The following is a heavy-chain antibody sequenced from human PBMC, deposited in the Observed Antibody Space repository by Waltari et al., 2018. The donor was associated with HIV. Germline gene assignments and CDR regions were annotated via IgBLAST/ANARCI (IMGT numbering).Heavy chain of an antibody. CDR1: GFTFSSYW. J-gene: IGHJ6*02. Sequence: EVQLVESGGGLVQPGGSLRLSCAASGFTFSSYWLSRVRQAPGKGLEWVATIKQDGSEKYYVDSVKGRFTISRDNAKNSLYLQLNSLRAEDTAVYYCARDPAGYNSGWYNIYYYGMDVWGQGTTVTVSS. V-gene: IGHV3-7*01. D-gene: IGHD6-19*01. CDR2: IKQDGSEK. CDR3: ARDPAGYNSGWYNIYYYGMDV.